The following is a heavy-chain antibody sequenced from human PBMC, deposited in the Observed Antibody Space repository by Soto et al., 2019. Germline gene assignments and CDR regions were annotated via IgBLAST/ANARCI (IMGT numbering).Heavy chain of an antibody. J-gene: IGHJ5*02. Sequence: LSQTLSRNCSISGYSLSSGEYWGWIRQPPGKGLEWVVNIYHSWSTYYNPSLKSRVPMSGDTSKNRFSLKLTSVAAADTAVYYCARGAREMATIIKGLDPWGQGTLVNVYS. CDR2: IYHSWST. CDR1: GYSLSSGEY. V-gene: IGHV4-38-2*02. D-gene: IGHD3-10*01. CDR3: ARGAREMATIIKGLDP.